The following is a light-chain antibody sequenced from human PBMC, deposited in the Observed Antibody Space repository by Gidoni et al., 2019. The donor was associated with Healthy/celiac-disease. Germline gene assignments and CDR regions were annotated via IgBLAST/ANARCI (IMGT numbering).Light chain of an antibody. V-gene: IGLV8-61*01. Sequence: QTVVTQEPSFSVSPGGTVTLTCGLSSGSVSTSYYPSWYQQTPGQAPRTLIYRTNTRSSGVPARFSGSILGNKAALTITGAQADDESDYYCVLYMGSGIWVFGGGTKLTVL. J-gene: IGLJ3*02. CDR2: RTN. CDR1: SGSVSTSYY. CDR3: VLYMGSGIWV.